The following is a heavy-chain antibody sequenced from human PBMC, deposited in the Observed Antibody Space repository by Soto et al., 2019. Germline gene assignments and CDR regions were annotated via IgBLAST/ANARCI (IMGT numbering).Heavy chain of an antibody. CDR2: IWYDGSNK. CDR1: GFTFSSYG. CDR3: ARLSRDDWLLPTYYYYGMDV. Sequence: PGGSLRLSCAASGFTFSSYGMHWVRQAPGKGLEWVAVIWYDGSNKYYADSVKGRFTISRDNSKNTLYLQMNSLRAEDTAVYYCARLSRDDWLLPTYYYYGMDVWGQGTTVTVSS. D-gene: IGHD3-9*01. V-gene: IGHV3-33*01. J-gene: IGHJ6*02.